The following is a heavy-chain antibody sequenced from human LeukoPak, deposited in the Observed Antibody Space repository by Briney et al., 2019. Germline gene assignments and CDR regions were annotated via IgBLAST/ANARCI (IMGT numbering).Heavy chain of an antibody. D-gene: IGHD5-12*01. Sequence: GASVKVSCKASGYTFTGYYMHWVRQAPGQGLEWMGWINPNSGGTNYAQKFQGRVTMTRDTSISTAYMELSRLRSDDTAVYYCARDGPRSGYDLGHFDNLGQGTLVTASS. CDR1: GYTFTGYY. V-gene: IGHV1-2*02. J-gene: IGHJ4*02. CDR3: ARDGPRSGYDLGHFDN. CDR2: INPNSGGT.